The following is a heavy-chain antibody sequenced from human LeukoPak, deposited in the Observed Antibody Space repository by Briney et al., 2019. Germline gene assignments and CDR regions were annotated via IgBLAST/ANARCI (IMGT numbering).Heavy chain of an antibody. CDR3: ASSRYCSGGSCYFDY. Sequence: GGSLRLSCAASGFTVSSNYMNWVRQAPGRGLEWVSVIYSGGSTYYGDSVKGRFTISRDNSKSTLYLQMNSLRAEDTAVYYCASSRYCSGGSCYFDYWGQGTLVTVSS. J-gene: IGHJ4*02. CDR1: GFTVSSNY. V-gene: IGHV3-53*01. CDR2: IYSGGST. D-gene: IGHD2-15*01.